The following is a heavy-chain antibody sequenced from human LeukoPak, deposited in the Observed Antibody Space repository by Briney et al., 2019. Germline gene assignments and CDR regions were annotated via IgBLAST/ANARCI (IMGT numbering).Heavy chain of an antibody. J-gene: IGHJ6*03. Sequence: GGSLRLSCAASGASGFNLGAYSMNWVRQAPGKGLEWVSYISASSSNIHYAGSVKGRFTISRDNTKNSLYLQMDSLRAEDTAVYYCARDSCPRATCYRVSYYYYMDVWGKGATVTVSS. D-gene: IGHD2-2*02. V-gene: IGHV3-48*04. CDR1: GFNLGAYS. CDR3: ARDSCPRATCYRVSYYYYMDV. CDR2: ISASSSNI.